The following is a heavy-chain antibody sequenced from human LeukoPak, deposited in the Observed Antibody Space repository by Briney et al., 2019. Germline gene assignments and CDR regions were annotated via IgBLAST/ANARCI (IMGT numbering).Heavy chain of an antibody. Sequence: GGSLRLSCAASGFTFSSYSMNWVRQAPGKGLEWVSSISSSSSYIYYADSVKGRFTISRDNAKNSLYLQMNSLRAEDTAVYYCARDPQVWGSYRPYFDYWGQGTLVTVSS. CDR3: ARDPQVWGSYRPYFDY. V-gene: IGHV3-21*01. CDR2: ISSSSSYI. CDR1: GFTFSSYS. D-gene: IGHD3-16*02. J-gene: IGHJ4*02.